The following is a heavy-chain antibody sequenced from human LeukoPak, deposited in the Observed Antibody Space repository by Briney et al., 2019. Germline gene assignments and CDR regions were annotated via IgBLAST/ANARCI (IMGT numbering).Heavy chain of an antibody. V-gene: IGHV1-24*01. Sequence: ASVKVSCKVSGYTLTELSMHWVRQAPGKGLEWMGGFDPEDGETIYAQKFQGRVTITEDTSTDTAYMELSSLRSEDTAVYYCATSPTYYDSTTPYYYYGMDVWGQGTTVTVSS. CDR3: ATSPTYYDSTTPYYYYGMDV. J-gene: IGHJ6*02. D-gene: IGHD3-3*01. CDR1: GYTLTELS. CDR2: FDPEDGET.